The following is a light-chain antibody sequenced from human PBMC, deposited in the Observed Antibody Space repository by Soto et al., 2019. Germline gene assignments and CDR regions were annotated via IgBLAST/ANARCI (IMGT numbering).Light chain of an antibody. CDR2: GAS. V-gene: IGKV3-20*01. Sequence: EIVMTQSPATLSVSPWGRASLSCRASHSVSSNLAWYQQKPGQAPRLLIYGASSRATGIPDRFSGSGSGTDFTLTISRLEPEDFAVYYCQQYGSSPWTFGQGTKVDIK. CDR3: QQYGSSPWT. J-gene: IGKJ1*01. CDR1: HSVSSN.